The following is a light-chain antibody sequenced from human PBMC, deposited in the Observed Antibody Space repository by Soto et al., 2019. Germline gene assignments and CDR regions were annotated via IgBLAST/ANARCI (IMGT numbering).Light chain of an antibody. CDR1: QSISSW. V-gene: IGKV1-5*03. Sequence: DIQMTQSPSTLSASVGDRVTITCRASQSISSWLAWYQQKPGKAPKLLIYKASSLESGVPSRFSGSGSGTEFTLTISSLQPDDFATYYCQQYNSPWKFGPGTKVEIK. CDR3: QQYNSPWK. CDR2: KAS. J-gene: IGKJ1*01.